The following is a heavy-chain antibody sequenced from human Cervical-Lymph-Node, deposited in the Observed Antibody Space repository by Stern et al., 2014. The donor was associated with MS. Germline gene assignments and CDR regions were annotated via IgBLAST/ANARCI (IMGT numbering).Heavy chain of an antibody. D-gene: IGHD6-6*01. Sequence: QVKLVQSGAEVKKPGSSVKVSCKASGGTFRNHAMSWGRQAPGQGLEWMGGIIPRLGTTKYSQKLQGRVTITADESTSTAYMELSSLTSEDTAMYYCARVWERIATRPRYWYFDLWGRGTLVTVSS. V-gene: IGHV1-69*01. J-gene: IGHJ2*01. CDR1: GGTFRNHA. CDR2: IIPRLGTT. CDR3: ARVWERIATRPRYWYFDL.